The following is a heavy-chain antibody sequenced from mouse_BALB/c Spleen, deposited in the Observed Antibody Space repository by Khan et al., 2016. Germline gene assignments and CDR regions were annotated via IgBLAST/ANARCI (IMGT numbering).Heavy chain of an antibody. CDR3: ARNYYGSSYRYFDD. CDR2: IRNKANGYTT. D-gene: IGHD1-1*01. J-gene: IGHJ2*01. V-gene: IGHV7-3*02. Sequence: EVELVESGGGLVQPGGSLRLSCATSGFTFTDYYMSWVRQPPGKALEWLGFIRNKANGYTTEYSASVKGRFTISRDNSQSILYLQMNTLRAEDSATYYCARNYYGSSYRYFDDWGQGTTLTVSS. CDR1: GFTFTDYY.